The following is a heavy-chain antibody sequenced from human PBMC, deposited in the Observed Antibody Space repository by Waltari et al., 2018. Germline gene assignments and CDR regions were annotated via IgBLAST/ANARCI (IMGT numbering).Heavy chain of an antibody. J-gene: IGHJ4*02. CDR3: ARGVGDIVVVPQYYFDY. V-gene: IGHV4-34*01. CDR1: GGSFSGYY. CDR2: INHSGRT. D-gene: IGHD2-2*01. Sequence: QVQLQQWGAGLLKPSETLSLTCAVCGGSFSGYYWSWIRQPPGKGLEWIGEINHSGRTNYNPSLKSRVTISVDTSKNQFSLKLSSVTAADTAVYYCARGVGDIVVVPQYYFDYWGQGTLVTVSS.